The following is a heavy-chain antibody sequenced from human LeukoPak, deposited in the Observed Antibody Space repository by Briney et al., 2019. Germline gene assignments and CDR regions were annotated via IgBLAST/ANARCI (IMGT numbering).Heavy chain of an antibody. Sequence: SETLSLTCTVSGGSISSYYWSWIRQPPGKGLEWIGYIYYSGSTNCNPSLKSRVTISVDTSKNQFSLKLSSVTAADTAVYYCAREDGDYYEGYFDYWGQGTLVTVSS. CDR2: IYYSGST. J-gene: IGHJ4*02. CDR3: AREDGDYYEGYFDY. D-gene: IGHD3-22*01. V-gene: IGHV4-59*01. CDR1: GGSISSYY.